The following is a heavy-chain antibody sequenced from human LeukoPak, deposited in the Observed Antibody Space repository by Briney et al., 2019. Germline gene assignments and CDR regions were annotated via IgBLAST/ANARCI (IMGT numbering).Heavy chain of an antibody. Sequence: ASVKVSCKASGYTFTGYYMHWVRQAPGQGLEWMGWINPNSGGTNYAQKFQGRVTMTRDTSISTAYMELSRLRFDDTAVYYCARDAGSEQLVSNWFDPWGQGTLVTVSS. CDR2: INPNSGGT. V-gene: IGHV1-2*02. CDR1: GYTFTGYY. CDR3: ARDAGSEQLVSNWFDP. D-gene: IGHD6-6*01. J-gene: IGHJ5*02.